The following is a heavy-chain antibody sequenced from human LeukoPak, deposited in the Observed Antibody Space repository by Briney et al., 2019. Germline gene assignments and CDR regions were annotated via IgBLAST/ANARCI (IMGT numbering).Heavy chain of an antibody. J-gene: IGHJ4*02. Sequence: SETLSLTCAVYGGSFSGYYWSWIRQPPGKGLEWIGEINHSGSTNYDPSLKSRVTISVDTSKNQFSLKLSSVTAADTAVYYCARGAVAGTLYYWGQGTLVTVSS. CDR3: ARGAVAGTLYY. CDR2: INHSGST. D-gene: IGHD6-19*01. V-gene: IGHV4-34*01. CDR1: GGSFSGYY.